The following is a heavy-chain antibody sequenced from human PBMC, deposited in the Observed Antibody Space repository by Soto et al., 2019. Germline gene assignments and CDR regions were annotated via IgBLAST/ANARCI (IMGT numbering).Heavy chain of an antibody. CDR2: VSAYNGNT. V-gene: IGHV1-18*01. D-gene: IGHD3-3*01. CDR3: ARVLQNLRTHNFFVL. J-gene: IGHJ1*01. Sequence: ASVKVSCKTSGYAFDTYGINWVRQAPGRGLEWMGWVSAYNGNTNYAQKFQGRVTMSTDTSTSTAYMELRTLSSDDTAVYYCARVLQNLRTHNFFVLCGQGMLITVSS. CDR1: GYAFDTYG.